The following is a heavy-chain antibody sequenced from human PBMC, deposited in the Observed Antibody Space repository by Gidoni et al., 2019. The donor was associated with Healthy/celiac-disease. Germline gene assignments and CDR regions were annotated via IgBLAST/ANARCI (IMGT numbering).Heavy chain of an antibody. CDR2: IIPILGIA. CDR1: GGTFSSYA. V-gene: IGHV1-69*04. Sequence: QVQLVQSGAEVQKPGSSVKVSCKASGGTFSSYAISWVRQAPGQGLEWMGRIIPILGIANYAQKFQGRVTITADKSTSTAYMELSSLRSEDTAVYYCATETGDSSGWYGGDAFDIWGQGTMVTVSS. J-gene: IGHJ3*02. D-gene: IGHD6-19*01. CDR3: ATETGDSSGWYGGDAFDI.